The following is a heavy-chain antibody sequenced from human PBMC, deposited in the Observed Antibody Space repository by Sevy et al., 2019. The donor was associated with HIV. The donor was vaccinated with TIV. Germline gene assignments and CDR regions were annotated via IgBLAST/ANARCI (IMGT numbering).Heavy chain of an antibody. D-gene: IGHD3-10*01. Sequence: GESLKISCKASGYTFTSYGISWVRQAPGQGLEWMGWISAYNGNTNYAQKLQGRVTMTTDTSTSTAYMELRGLRSDDTAVYYCARDRIQANPITMVRGVITDAFDIWGQGTMVTVSS. V-gene: IGHV1-18*01. CDR2: ISAYNGNT. J-gene: IGHJ3*02. CDR3: ARDRIQANPITMVRGVITDAFDI. CDR1: GYTFTSYG.